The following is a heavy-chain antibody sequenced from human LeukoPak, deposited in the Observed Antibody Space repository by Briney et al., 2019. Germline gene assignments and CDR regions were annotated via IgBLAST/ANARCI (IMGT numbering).Heavy chain of an antibody. D-gene: IGHD6-13*01. CDR2: ISYDGSNK. CDR1: GFTLSSYG. Sequence: GGSLRLSCAASGFTLSSYGMHWVRQAPGKGLEWVAVISYDGSNKYYADSVKGRFTISRDNSKNTLYLQMNSLRAEDTAVYYCAKVLIAAPYYYYGMDVWGQGTTVTVSS. J-gene: IGHJ6*02. CDR3: AKVLIAAPYYYYGMDV. V-gene: IGHV3-30*18.